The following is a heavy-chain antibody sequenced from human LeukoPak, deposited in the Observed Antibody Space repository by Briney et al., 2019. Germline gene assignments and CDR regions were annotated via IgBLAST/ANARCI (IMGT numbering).Heavy chain of an antibody. CDR3: AKAPMVRGVIISN. CDR2: ISGSGGST. CDR1: GFTSSSYA. D-gene: IGHD3-10*01. Sequence: PGGSLRLSCAASGFTSSSYAMSWVRQAPGKGLEWVSAISGSGGSTYYADSVKGRFTISRDNSKNTLYLQMNSLRAEDTAVYYCAKAPMVRGVIISNWGQGTLVTVSS. J-gene: IGHJ4*02. V-gene: IGHV3-23*01.